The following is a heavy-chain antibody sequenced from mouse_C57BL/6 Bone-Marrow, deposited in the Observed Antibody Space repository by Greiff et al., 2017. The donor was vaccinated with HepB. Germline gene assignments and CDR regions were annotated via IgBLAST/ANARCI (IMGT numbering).Heavy chain of an antibody. CDR1: GYAFTNSL. D-gene: IGHD1-1*01. CDR2: INPGSGGT. V-gene: IGHV1-54*01. CDR3: AAVVARDYWYFDV. J-gene: IGHJ1*03. Sequence: VQVVESGAELVRPGTSVKVSCKASGYAFTNSLIEWVKQRPGQGLEWIGVINPGSGGTNYNEKFKGKATLTADKSSSTAYMQLSSLTSEDSAVYFCAAVVARDYWYFDVWGTGTTVTVSS.